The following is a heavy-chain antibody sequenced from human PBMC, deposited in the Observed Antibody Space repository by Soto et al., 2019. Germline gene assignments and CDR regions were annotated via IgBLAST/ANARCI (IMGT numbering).Heavy chain of an antibody. CDR3: ARDGVGATTFFGFLDY. Sequence: QVQLVESGGGVVQPGGSLRLSCAASASISQGHGMHWVRQAPGKGLEWVAIIRYDGSDEHYGDSVEGRFTISRDNSRNMLYLQMNSLRAEDTAVYYCARDGVGATTFFGFLDYWGQGTLVTVSS. V-gene: IGHV3-33*08. CDR1: ASISQGHG. CDR2: IRYDGSDE. D-gene: IGHD1-26*01. J-gene: IGHJ4*02.